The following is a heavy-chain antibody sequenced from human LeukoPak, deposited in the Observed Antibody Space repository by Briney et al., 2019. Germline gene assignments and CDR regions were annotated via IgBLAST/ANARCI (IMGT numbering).Heavy chain of an antibody. J-gene: IGHJ4*02. V-gene: IGHV4-61*01. D-gene: IGHD6-19*01. CDR3: ARDRTIAVAGTSPFDY. CDR2: IYSSGTT. CDR1: GGSISGSRYY. Sequence: SETLSLTCTVSGGSISGSRYYWGWIRQPPGKGLEWIGYIYSSGTTNYNPSLRSRVSMSVDTSKNQFSLRLSSVTAADTAVYYCARDRTIAVAGTSPFDYWGQGTLVTVSS.